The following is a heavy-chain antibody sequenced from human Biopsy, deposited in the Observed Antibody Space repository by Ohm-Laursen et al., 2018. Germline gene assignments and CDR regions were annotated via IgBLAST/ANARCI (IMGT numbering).Heavy chain of an antibody. D-gene: IGHD3-22*01. V-gene: IGHV3-13*01. CDR3: ARGTFRYDSSGYSWLDP. CDR1: GFTFSSYD. CDR2: IGTAADI. J-gene: IGHJ5*02. Sequence: LSLTCAASGFTFSSYDMHWVRQVPGKGLEWVSAIGTAADIYYSGSVKGRFTISRENAKNSLYLQMNSLRAGDTAVYYCARGTFRYDSSGYSWLDPWGQGTLVTVSS.